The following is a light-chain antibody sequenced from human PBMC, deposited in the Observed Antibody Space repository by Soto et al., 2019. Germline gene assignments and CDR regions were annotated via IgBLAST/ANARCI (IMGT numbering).Light chain of an antibody. J-gene: IGLJ1*01. Sequence: QSVLTQPRSVSPSPGQSVTISCTGTSSDVGGYNYVSWYQQHPGKAPRLMIYDVSKRPSGVPDRFSGSKSGNTASLTISGLEAEDEADYYCCSYAGSYTGSVVGIGTKVTVV. CDR2: DVS. CDR3: CSYAGSYTGSV. CDR1: SSDVGGYNY. V-gene: IGLV2-11*01.